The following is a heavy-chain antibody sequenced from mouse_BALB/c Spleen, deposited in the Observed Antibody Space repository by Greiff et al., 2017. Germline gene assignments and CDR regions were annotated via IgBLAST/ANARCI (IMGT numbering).Heavy chain of an antibody. CDR2: IWSGGST. J-gene: IGHJ2*01. Sequence: QVQLKQSGPGLVQPSQSLSITCTVSGFSLTSYGVHWVRQSPGKGLEWLGVIWSGGSTDYNAAFISRLSISKDNSKSQVFFKMNSLQANDTAIYYCASIYYYGSSSLDYWGQGTTLTVSS. V-gene: IGHV2-2*02. CDR1: GFSLTSYG. D-gene: IGHD1-1*01. CDR3: ASIYYYGSSSLDY.